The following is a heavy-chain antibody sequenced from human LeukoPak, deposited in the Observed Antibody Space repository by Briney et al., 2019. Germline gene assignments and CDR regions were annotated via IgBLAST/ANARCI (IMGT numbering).Heavy chain of an antibody. J-gene: IGHJ4*02. CDR3: AKDHVNAGRLDY. V-gene: IGHV3-53*05. CDR1: GFTVSSNY. Sequence: GGSLRLSCAASGFTVSSNYMSWVRQAPGKGLEWVSVIYSGGSTYYADSVKGRFTISRDNSKNTLYLQMNSLRAEDTAVYYCAKDHVNAGRLDYWGQGTPVTVSS. D-gene: IGHD6-13*01. CDR2: IYSGGST.